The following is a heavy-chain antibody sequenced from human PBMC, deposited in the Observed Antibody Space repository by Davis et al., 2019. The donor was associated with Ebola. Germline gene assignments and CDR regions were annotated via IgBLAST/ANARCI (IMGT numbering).Heavy chain of an antibody. CDR3: ARGETRYCSSTSCYETRGDYYYYMDV. D-gene: IGHD2-2*01. Sequence: ASVKVSCKASGYTFTSYDINWVRQATGQGLEWMGWMNPNSGNTGYAQKFQGRVTITRNTSISTAYMELSSLRSEDTAVYYCARGETRYCSSTSCYETRGDYYYYMDVWGKGTTVTVSS. CDR2: MNPNSGNT. J-gene: IGHJ6*03. CDR1: GYTFTSYD. V-gene: IGHV1-8*03.